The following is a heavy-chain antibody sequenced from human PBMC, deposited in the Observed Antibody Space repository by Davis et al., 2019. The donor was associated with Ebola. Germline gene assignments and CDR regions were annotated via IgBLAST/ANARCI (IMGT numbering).Heavy chain of an antibody. D-gene: IGHD3-9*01. J-gene: IGHJ6*02. Sequence: SETLSLTCTVSGGSISSGGYYWSWIRQHPGKGLEWIGYIYYSGSTNYNPSLKSRVTISVDTSKNQFSLKLSSVTAADTAVYYCARDDKYYYGMDVWGQGTTVTVSS. CDR3: ARDDKYYYGMDV. CDR2: IYYSGST. V-gene: IGHV4-61*08. CDR1: GGSISSGGYY.